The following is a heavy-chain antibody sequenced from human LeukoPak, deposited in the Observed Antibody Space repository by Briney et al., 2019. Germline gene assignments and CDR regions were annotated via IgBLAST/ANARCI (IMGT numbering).Heavy chain of an antibody. D-gene: IGHD1-26*01. Sequence: GGSLRLSCAASGLTFSGFAMSWVRRTPGKGLEWVSGISGSGDNTLYADSVKGRFTISRDNSKNTLYLEMNSLRAEDTAIYYCAKMKGHPLPKYYMDVWGQGTTVTVSS. CDR3: AKMKGHPLPKYYMDV. CDR1: GLTFSGFA. CDR2: ISGSGDNT. V-gene: IGHV3-23*01. J-gene: IGHJ6*01.